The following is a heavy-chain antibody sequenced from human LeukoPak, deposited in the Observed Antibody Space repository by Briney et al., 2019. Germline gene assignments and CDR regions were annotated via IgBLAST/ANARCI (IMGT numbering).Heavy chain of an antibody. V-gene: IGHV3-11*04. D-gene: IGHD1-7*01. CDR3: AREDDWNYEDY. CDR1: GFTFSDYY. Sequence: GSLRLSCAASGFTFSDYYMSWIRQAPGKGLEWISYINTSGDTIYYVDSVKGRFTISRDDAKNSLYLQMNSLRAEDTAIYYCAREDDWNYEDYWGQGTLVTVSS. CDR2: INTSGDTI. J-gene: IGHJ4*02.